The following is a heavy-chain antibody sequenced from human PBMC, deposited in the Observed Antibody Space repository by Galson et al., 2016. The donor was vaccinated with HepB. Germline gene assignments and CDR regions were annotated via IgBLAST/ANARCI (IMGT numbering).Heavy chain of an antibody. V-gene: IGHV1-18*01. CDR1: GYTFASYG. CDR2: ISAYNGNT. J-gene: IGHJ4*02. D-gene: IGHD6-19*01. CDR3: TRDWLVAVFEH. Sequence: SVKVSCKASGYTFASYGISWVRQAPGQGLEWMGWISAYNGNTNYAQKLQGRVTMTTDTSTSTAYMELRSLRSDDTAVYYCTRDWLVAVFEHWGQGTLATVSS.